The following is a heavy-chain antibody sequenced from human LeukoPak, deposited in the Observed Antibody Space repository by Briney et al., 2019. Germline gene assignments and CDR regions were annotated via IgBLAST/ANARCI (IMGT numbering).Heavy chain of an antibody. Sequence: SETLSLTCTVSGGSISSSSYYWGWIRQPPGKGLEWIGSIYYSGSTYYNPSLKSRVTISVDTSKNQFSLKLSSVTAADTAVYYCASQEPAITMVRGTSLHFDPWGQGTLVTVSS. CDR1: GGSISSSSYY. V-gene: IGHV4-39*01. CDR2: IYYSGST. CDR3: ASQEPAITMVRGTSLHFDP. J-gene: IGHJ5*02. D-gene: IGHD3-10*01.